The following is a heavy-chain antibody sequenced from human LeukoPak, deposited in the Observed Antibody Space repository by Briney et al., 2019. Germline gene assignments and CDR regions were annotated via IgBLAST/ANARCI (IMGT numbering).Heavy chain of an antibody. D-gene: IGHD3-3*01. J-gene: IGHJ3*02. CDR2: IYTSGST. CDR1: GGSISSGSYY. CDR3: ARVPKLRFLVGFLGKHDAFDI. Sequence: SETLSLTCTVSGGSISSGSYYWSWIRQPAGKGLEWIGRIYTSGSTNYNPSLKSRVTISVDTSKNQFSLKLSSVTAADTAVYYCARVPKLRFLVGFLGKHDAFDIWGQGTMVTVSS. V-gene: IGHV4-61*02.